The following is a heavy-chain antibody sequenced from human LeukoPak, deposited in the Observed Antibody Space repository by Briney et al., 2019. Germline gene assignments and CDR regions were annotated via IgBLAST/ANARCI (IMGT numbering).Heavy chain of an antibody. V-gene: IGHV4-59*08. Sequence: SETLSLTCTVSGGSISSYYWSWIRQPPGKGLEWIGYIYYSGSTNYNPSLKSRVTISVDTSKNQFSLKLSSVTAADTAVYYCARQRRGGTMVRGASNWFDPWGQGTLATVSS. CDR2: IYYSGST. CDR3: ARQRRGGTMVRGASNWFDP. D-gene: IGHD3-10*01. J-gene: IGHJ5*02. CDR1: GGSISSYY.